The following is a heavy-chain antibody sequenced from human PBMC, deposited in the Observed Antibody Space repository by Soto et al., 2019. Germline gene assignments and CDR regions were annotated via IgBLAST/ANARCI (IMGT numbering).Heavy chain of an antibody. Sequence: QVQLVQSGAEVKNPGASVKVSCQASNYLFGAFGISWVRQAPGLGLEWMGWITPYNGNTHYAEKFQDRVTMTADKSTSAAYMEVRRLTSDDTAVYFCARISARRNDFDVWGQGTVVTVSS. CDR1: NYLFGAFG. J-gene: IGHJ3*01. V-gene: IGHV1-18*01. CDR2: ITPYNGNT. CDR3: ARISARRNDFDV.